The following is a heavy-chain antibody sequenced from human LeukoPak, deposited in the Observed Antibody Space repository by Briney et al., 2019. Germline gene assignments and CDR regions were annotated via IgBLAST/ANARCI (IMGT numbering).Heavy chain of an antibody. V-gene: IGHV1-69*05. CDR1: GGTFSSYA. J-gene: IGHJ6*03. CDR3: ATGLPGYCSSTSCPALGYYYYMDV. Sequence: GSSVKVSCKASGGTFSSYAISWVRQAPGQGLEWMGGIIPIFGTANYAQKFQGRVTITTDESTSTAYMELSSLRSEDTAVYYCATGLPGYCSSTSCPALGYYYYMDVWGKGTTVTVSS. CDR2: IIPIFGTA. D-gene: IGHD2-2*01.